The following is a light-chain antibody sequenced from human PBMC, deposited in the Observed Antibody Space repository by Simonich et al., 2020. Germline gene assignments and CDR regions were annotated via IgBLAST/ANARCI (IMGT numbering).Light chain of an antibody. CDR3: SSYTSSSTWV. Sequence: QSALTQPASVYGSPGQSITISCTGTSSDVGGYNYVSWYQQHPGKAPKLMIYYVSKRPSGVSNRFSGSKSGNTASLTISGLQAEDDADYYCSSYTSSSTWVFGGGTKLTVL. V-gene: IGLV2-14*01. J-gene: IGLJ3*02. CDR2: YVS. CDR1: SSDVGGYNY.